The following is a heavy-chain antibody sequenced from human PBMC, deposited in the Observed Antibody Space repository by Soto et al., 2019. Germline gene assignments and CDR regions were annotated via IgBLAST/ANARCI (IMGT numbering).Heavy chain of an antibody. CDR2: ISGSGGST. CDR1: GFTFSDYW. CDR3: AKFPPDYDFWSGPTYYYYYMDV. D-gene: IGHD3-3*01. J-gene: IGHJ6*03. Sequence: GGSLRLSCAASGFTFSDYWMNWVRQAPGKGLEWVSAISGSGGSTYYADSVKGRFTISRDNSKNTLYLQMNSLRAEGTAVYYCAKFPPDYDFWSGPTYYYYYMDVWGKGTTVTVSS. V-gene: IGHV3-23*01.